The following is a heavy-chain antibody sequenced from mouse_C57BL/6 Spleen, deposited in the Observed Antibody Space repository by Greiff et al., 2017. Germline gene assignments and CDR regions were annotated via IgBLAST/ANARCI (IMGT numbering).Heavy chain of an antibody. Sequence: EVQLQQSGPELVKPGASVKISCKASGYSFTGYYMNWVKQSPEKSLEWIGEINPSTGGTTYNQKFKAKATLTVDKSSSTAYMQLKSLTSEDSAVXYCARYHYYGSSQFDYWGQGTTLTVSS. V-gene: IGHV1-42*01. CDR2: INPSTGGT. D-gene: IGHD1-1*01. J-gene: IGHJ2*01. CDR1: GYSFTGYY. CDR3: ARYHYYGSSQFDY.